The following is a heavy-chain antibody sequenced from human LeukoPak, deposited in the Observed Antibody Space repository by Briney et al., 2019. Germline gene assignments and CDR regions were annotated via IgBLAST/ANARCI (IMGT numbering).Heavy chain of an antibody. V-gene: IGHV3-49*04. CDR2: IRSKAYGGTT. CDR1: GFTFGDYA. Sequence: GGSLRLYCTASGFTFGDYAMSWVRQAPGKGLEWVGFIRSKAYGGTTEYAASVKGRFTISRDDSKSIAYLQMNSLKTEDTAVYYCTRVSRYYDSSGPFDYWGQGTLVTVSS. D-gene: IGHD3-22*01. CDR3: TRVSRYYDSSGPFDY. J-gene: IGHJ4*02.